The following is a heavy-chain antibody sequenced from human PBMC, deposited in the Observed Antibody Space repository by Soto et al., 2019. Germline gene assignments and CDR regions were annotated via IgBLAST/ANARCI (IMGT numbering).Heavy chain of an antibody. Sequence: TLSLTCAVSGYSISSGYYWGWIRQPPGKGLEWIGSIYHSGSTYYNPSLKSRVTISVDTSKNQFSLKLSSVTAADTAVYYCARVGLAARDNWFDPWGQGTLVTVSS. CDR1: GYSISSGYY. CDR2: IYHSGST. D-gene: IGHD6-6*01. J-gene: IGHJ5*02. V-gene: IGHV4-38-2*01. CDR3: ARVGLAARDNWFDP.